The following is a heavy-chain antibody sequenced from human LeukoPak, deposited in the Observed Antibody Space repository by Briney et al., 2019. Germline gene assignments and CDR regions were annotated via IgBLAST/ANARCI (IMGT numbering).Heavy chain of an antibody. CDR3: ARDKGGYYVDY. CDR1: GFTVSSNY. V-gene: IGHV3-53*05. CDR2: IYSGGST. D-gene: IGHD3-22*01. J-gene: IGHJ4*02. Sequence: GGSLRLSCAASGFTVSSNYMSWVRQAPGKGLEWVSVIYSGGSTYYADSVKGRFTISRDNSKNTLYLQMNSLRAEDTAVYYCARDKGGYYVDYWGQGTLVTVSS.